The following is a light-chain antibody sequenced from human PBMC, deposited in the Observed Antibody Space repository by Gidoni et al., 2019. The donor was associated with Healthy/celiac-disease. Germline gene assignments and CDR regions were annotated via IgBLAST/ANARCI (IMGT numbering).Light chain of an antibody. V-gene: IGKV3-20*01. CDR1: QSVSSSY. CDR2: GAS. Sequence: EIVLTQSPCTLSLSPGERATLSCRASQSVSSSYLAWYQQKPGQAPRLLIYGASSRATGIPDRVSGRGAGTDFTLTTSRLEPEDVAVYYCQQYGSSPPWTVGQGTKVEIK. J-gene: IGKJ1*01. CDR3: QQYGSSPPWT.